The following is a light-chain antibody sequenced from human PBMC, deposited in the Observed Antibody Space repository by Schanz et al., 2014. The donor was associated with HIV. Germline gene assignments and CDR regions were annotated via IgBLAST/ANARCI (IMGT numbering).Light chain of an antibody. CDR1: SSDVGAYNQ. CDR2: DVS. J-gene: IGLJ2*01. CDR3: SSYTSSNYVV. V-gene: IGLV2-14*01. Sequence: QSALTQPRSVSGSPGQSVTISCTGTSSDVGAYNQVSWYQQHPGKAPKLMIYDVSNRPSGVSNRFSGSKSGNTASLTISGLQAEDEADYYCSSYTSSNYVVFGGGTKLTVL.